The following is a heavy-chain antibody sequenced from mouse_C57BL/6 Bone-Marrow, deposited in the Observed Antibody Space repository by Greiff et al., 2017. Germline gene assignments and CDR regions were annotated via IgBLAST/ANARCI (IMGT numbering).Heavy chain of an antibody. J-gene: IGHJ4*01. Sequence: QVQLQQSGAELVMPGASVKLSCKASGYTFTSYWMHWVKQRPGQGLEWIGEIDPSDSYTNYNQKFKGKSTLTVDKSSSTAYMQLSSLTSEDSAVYYCARDYGSNYYAMDYWGQGTSVTVSS. V-gene: IGHV1-69*01. D-gene: IGHD1-1*01. CDR2: IDPSDSYT. CDR3: ARDYGSNYYAMDY. CDR1: GYTFTSYW.